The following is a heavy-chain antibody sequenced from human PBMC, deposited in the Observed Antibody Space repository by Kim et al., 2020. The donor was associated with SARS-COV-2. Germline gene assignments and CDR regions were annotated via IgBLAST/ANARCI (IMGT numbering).Heavy chain of an antibody. CDR1: GFTFSSYS. V-gene: IGHV3-21*01. CDR2: ISSSSSYI. CDR3: ARDLRLGYCSSTSCGMDV. Sequence: GGSLRLSCAASGFTFSSYSMNWVRQAPGKGLEWVSSISSSSSYIYYADSVKGRFTISRDNAKNSLYLQMNSLRAEDTAVYYCARDLRLGYCSSTSCGMDVWGQGTMVTVSS. J-gene: IGHJ6*02. D-gene: IGHD2-2*01.